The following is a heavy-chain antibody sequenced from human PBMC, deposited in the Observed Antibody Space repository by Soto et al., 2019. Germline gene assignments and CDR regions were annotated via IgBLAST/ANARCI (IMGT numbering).Heavy chain of an antibody. J-gene: IGHJ5*02. Sequence: VKVSCKVSGYTLTELSMHWVRQAPGKGLEWMGGFDPEDGETIYAQKFQGRVTMTEDTSTETAYMELSRLRSEDTAVYYCATDNWNPRDWFDPWGQGPLVTVSS. CDR3: ATDNWNPRDWFDP. V-gene: IGHV1-24*01. D-gene: IGHD1-20*01. CDR1: GYTLTELS. CDR2: FDPEDGET.